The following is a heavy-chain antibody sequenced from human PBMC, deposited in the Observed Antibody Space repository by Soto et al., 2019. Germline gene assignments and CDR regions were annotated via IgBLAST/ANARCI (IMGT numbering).Heavy chain of an antibody. V-gene: IGHV3-30*04. J-gene: IGHJ4*02. D-gene: IGHD6-6*01. CDR3: TKSSGGSSSVGMDY. CDR1: GFIFKNYA. CDR2: ITRDGYNK. Sequence: QVQLVESGGGVVQPGRSLRLSCAGSGFIFKNYALNWVRQAPGKGLEWVASITRDGYNKYYADSVKGRFTISRDNSRDTLSLQMTALTIDDSSVYYCTKSSGGSSSVGMDYWGQGTRFTVSS.